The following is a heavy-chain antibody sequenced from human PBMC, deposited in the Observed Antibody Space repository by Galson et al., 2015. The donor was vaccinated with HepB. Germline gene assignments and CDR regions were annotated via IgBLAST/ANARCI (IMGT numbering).Heavy chain of an antibody. CDR2: IYYSGST. D-gene: IGHD2-8*01. CDR1: GGSINSNY. CDR3: ARQKGTKIPFDY. Sequence: LSLTCTVSGGSINSNYWNWTRQPPGKGLEWIGYIYYSGSTNYNPSLKSRVTISVDTSKNQFSLNLSSVTAADTAVYYCARQKGTKIPFDYWGQGALVTVSS. V-gene: IGHV4-59*08. J-gene: IGHJ4*02.